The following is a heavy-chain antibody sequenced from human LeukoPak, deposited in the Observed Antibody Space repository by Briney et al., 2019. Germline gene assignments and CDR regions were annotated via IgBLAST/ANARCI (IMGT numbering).Heavy chain of an antibody. CDR1: GFSFSNYA. J-gene: IGHJ4*02. Sequence: GGSLRLSCAASGFSFSNYAMNWVRQAPGKGLEWVSGIGASGYSTYYADSVKGRFTISRDNSENTLYLQMNSLRAEDTAVYYCAKDPDYDRSGYSDYWGQGTLVTVSS. CDR2: IGASGYST. CDR3: AKDPDYDRSGYSDY. D-gene: IGHD3-22*01. V-gene: IGHV3-23*01.